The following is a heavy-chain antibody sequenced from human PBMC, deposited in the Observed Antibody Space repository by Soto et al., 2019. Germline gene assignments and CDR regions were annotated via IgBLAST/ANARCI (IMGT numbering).Heavy chain of an antibody. Sequence: ASVKVSCKASGYTFTGHYMHWVRQAPGQGLEWMGWINTNSGDTKYAQKFQGWVTMTRDTSISTAYIELSRLKSDDTAVYYCARDQYQYSSGWGFDYWGQGTLVTVSS. J-gene: IGHJ4*02. CDR3: ARDQYQYSSGWGFDY. CDR2: INTNSGDT. V-gene: IGHV1-2*04. D-gene: IGHD6-25*01. CDR1: GYTFTGHY.